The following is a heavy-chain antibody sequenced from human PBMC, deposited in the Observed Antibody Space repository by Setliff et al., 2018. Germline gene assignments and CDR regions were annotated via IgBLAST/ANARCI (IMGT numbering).Heavy chain of an antibody. CDR2: INHSGST. CDR1: GGSFSDYY. Sequence: ASETLSLTCGASGGSFSDYYWSWIRQTPGKGLEWIGEINHSGSTKCNPSLKSRVTMSVDSSKNQFSLKLSSVTAADTAVYYCARGGTYRYFDYWGQGALVTVSS. J-gene: IGHJ4*02. CDR3: ARGGTYRYFDY. V-gene: IGHV4-34*01.